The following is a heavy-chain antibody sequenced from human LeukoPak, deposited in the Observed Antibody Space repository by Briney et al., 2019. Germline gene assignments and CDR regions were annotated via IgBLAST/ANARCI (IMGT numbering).Heavy chain of an antibody. V-gene: IGHV3-48*02. CDR3: ARDRITGTTGGGDY. CDR1: GFTFSSYN. CDR2: ISSGSSSI. J-gene: IGHJ4*02. Sequence: PGGSLRLSCAASGFTFSSYNMNWVRQAPGKGLEWVSYISSGSSSIYYADSVKGRFIISRDNAKNSLSLQMNSLRDEDTAVYYCARDRITGTTGGGDYWGQGTLVTVSS. D-gene: IGHD1-7*01.